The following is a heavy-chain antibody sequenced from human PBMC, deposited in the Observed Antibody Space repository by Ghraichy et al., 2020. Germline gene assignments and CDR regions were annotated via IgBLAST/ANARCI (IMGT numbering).Heavy chain of an antibody. D-gene: IGHD7-27*01. J-gene: IGHJ6*02. CDR2: INSNNGDT. CDR3: ARSGYYYGLDV. Sequence: ASVKVSCKASGYTFSDYYIYWVRQAPGQGLEWMGWINSNNGDTNYPQKFQGWVTMTRDTSTTTVYMELSRLRSDDTAVYYCARSGYYYGLDVWGQGTTVTVSS. V-gene: IGHV1-2*04. CDR1: GYTFSDYY.